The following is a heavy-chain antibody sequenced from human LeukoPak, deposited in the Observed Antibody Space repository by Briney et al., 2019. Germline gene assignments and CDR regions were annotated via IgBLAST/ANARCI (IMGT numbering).Heavy chain of an antibody. Sequence: ASVKVSCKASGYTFTSYGISWVRQAPGQGLEWMGRIIPILGIANYAQKFQGRVTITADKSTSTAYMELSSLRSEDTAVYYCARDRPSFDYWGQGTLVTVSS. CDR2: IIPILGIA. V-gene: IGHV1-69*04. CDR3: ARDRPSFDY. J-gene: IGHJ4*02. CDR1: GYTFTSYG.